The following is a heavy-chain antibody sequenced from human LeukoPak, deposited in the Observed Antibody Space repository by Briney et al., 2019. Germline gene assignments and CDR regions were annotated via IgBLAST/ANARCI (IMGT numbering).Heavy chain of an antibody. V-gene: IGHV3-48*03. CDR1: GFTLSSYE. Sequence: GGSLRLSCAASGFTLSSYEMNWVRQAPGKGLEWVSYSSSSGSGTYYADSVKGRFTISRENAKNSLYLQMNSLRDEDTAVYYCAKDARRTNGWYYFDYWGQGALVTVSS. CDR2: SSSSGSGT. J-gene: IGHJ4*02. CDR3: AKDARRTNGWYYFDY. D-gene: IGHD6-19*01.